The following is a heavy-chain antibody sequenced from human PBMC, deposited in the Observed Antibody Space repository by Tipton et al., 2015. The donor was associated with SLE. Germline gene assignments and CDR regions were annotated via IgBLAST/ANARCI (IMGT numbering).Heavy chain of an antibody. CDR3: VRHGGIAFEYFQY. D-gene: IGHD6-13*01. V-gene: IGHV4-39*07. CDR2: IYYSGST. Sequence: GLVKPSETLSLTCTVSGGSISSSSYYWGWIRQAPGEGLEWIGRIYYSGSTYYNPSLKSRVTIAVDTSKNQFSLKLRSVTAADTAVYYCVRHGGIAFEYFQYWGQGTLVTVSS. CDR1: GGSISSSSYY. J-gene: IGHJ1*01.